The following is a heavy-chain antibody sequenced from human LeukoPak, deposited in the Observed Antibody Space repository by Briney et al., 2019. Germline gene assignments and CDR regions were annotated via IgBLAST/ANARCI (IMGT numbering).Heavy chain of an antibody. CDR3: ARVVQTTYYDFWSGYPYYFDY. CDR1: GYTFNTYG. Sequence: ASVKVSCKPYGYTFNTYGITWVRQAPGQGLEWMGWISAYNGNTNYAQKLQGRVTMTTDTSTSTAYMELRSLRSDDTAVYYCARVVQTTYYDFWSGYPYYFDYWGQGTLVTVSS. CDR2: ISAYNGNT. J-gene: IGHJ4*02. D-gene: IGHD3-3*01. V-gene: IGHV1-18*01.